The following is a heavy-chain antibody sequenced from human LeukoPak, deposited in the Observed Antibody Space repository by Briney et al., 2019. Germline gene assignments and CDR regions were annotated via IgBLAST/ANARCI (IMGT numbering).Heavy chain of an antibody. CDR1: GFTFSSYG. D-gene: IGHD2-8*01. Sequence: PGRSLRLSCAASGFTFSSYGMHWVRQAPGKGLEWVAVISDDGSNKYYVDSVKGRFTISRDNAKNSLYLQMNSLRSEDTAVYSCARNGFSRPDPFDNWGQGTLVTVSS. CDR3: ARNGFSRPDPFDN. CDR2: ISDDGSNK. J-gene: IGHJ4*02. V-gene: IGHV3-30*03.